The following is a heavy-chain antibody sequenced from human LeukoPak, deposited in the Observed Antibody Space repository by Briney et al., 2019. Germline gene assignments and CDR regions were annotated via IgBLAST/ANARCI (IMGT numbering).Heavy chain of an antibody. J-gene: IGHJ4*02. CDR2: ISYDGSNK. Sequence: PPGGFLRLSCAASGFTFSSYGMHWVRQAPGKGLEWVAVISYDGSNKYYADSVKGRFTISRDNSKNTLYLQMNSLRAEDTAVYYCAKSATKYSGYDEYYFDYWGQGTLVTVSS. V-gene: IGHV3-30*18. D-gene: IGHD5-12*01. CDR1: GFTFSSYG. CDR3: AKSATKYSGYDEYYFDY.